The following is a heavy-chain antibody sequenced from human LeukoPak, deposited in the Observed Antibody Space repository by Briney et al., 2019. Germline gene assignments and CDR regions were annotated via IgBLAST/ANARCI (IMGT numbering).Heavy chain of an antibody. CDR2: INPSVGST. D-gene: IGHD6-19*01. Sequence: ASVKVSCKASGYTFTSYYMHWVQQAPGQGLEWMGIINPSVGSTSYAQKFQGRVTMTRDTSTSTVYMELSSLRSEDTAMYYCAREDAAVAGTPFDYWGQGTLVTVSS. J-gene: IGHJ4*02. CDR1: GYTFTSYY. V-gene: IGHV1-46*01. CDR3: AREDAAVAGTPFDY.